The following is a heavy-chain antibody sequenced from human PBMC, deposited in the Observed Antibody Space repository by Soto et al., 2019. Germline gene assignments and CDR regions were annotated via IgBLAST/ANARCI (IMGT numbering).Heavy chain of an antibody. D-gene: IGHD6-13*01. J-gene: IGHJ4*02. Sequence: EVQLLESGGGLVQPGGSLRLSCAASGFTFSSYAMSWVRQAPGKGLEWVSAISGSGGSTYYADAVKGRFTISRDKSKSTLYLQTNSLRAEATAVYYCAKDTSIAAADYFDSWGQGTLVTVSS. CDR2: ISGSGGST. CDR3: AKDTSIAAADYFDS. CDR1: GFTFSSYA. V-gene: IGHV3-23*01.